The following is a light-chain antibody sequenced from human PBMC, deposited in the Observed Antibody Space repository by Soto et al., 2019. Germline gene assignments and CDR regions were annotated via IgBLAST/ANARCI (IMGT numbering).Light chain of an antibody. Sequence: QTVVTQEPCFSVSPGGTVTLTGCLSSGSVSTSYYPSWYQQTPGQAPRTLIYSTNTRSPGVPDRFSGSILGNKAALTITGAQAEDESDHYCLMYRNYCFYVFGTGPKVTV. V-gene: IGLV8-61*01. J-gene: IGLJ1*01. CDR3: LMYRNYCFYV. CDR2: STN. CDR1: SGSVSTSYY.